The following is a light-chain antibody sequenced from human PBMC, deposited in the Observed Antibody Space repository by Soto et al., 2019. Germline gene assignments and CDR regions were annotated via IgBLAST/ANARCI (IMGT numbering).Light chain of an antibody. V-gene: IGKV1-39*01. CDR2: AAS. CDR1: QSISSY. J-gene: IGKJ4*01. CDR3: QRSFSTPLT. Sequence: DIQMTQSPSSLSASVGDRVTITCRASQSISSYLHWYQQKPGKAPKLLIYAASSLQSGAPSRFSGSGSGTDFPLTISSLQPEDFATYYCQRSFSTPLTFGGGTKVEIK.